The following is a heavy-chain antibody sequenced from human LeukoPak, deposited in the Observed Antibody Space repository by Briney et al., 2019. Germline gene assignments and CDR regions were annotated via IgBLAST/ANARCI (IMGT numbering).Heavy chain of an antibody. CDR2: TYYRSKWYN. CDR3: ARARLDSRYGGNVVLDY. V-gene: IGHV6-1*01. J-gene: IGHJ4*02. CDR1: GDSVSSNSAA. Sequence: SQTLSLTCAISGDSVSSNSAAWNWIRQSPSRGLEWLGRTYYRSKWYNDYAVSVKSRITINPDTSKNQFSLQLNSVTPEDTAVYYCARARLDSRYGGNVVLDYWGQGTLVTVSS. D-gene: IGHD4-23*01.